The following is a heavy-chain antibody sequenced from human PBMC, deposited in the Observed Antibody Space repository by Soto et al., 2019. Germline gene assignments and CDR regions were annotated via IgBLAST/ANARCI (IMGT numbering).Heavy chain of an antibody. CDR3: ARATAYDFWSGYYRSYGLDV. D-gene: IGHD3-3*01. V-gene: IGHV1-2*02. CDR1: GYTFTGYF. CDR2: INPNIGDT. J-gene: IGHJ6*02. Sequence: VQLVQSGAEVKSPGASVRVSCTTSGYTFTGYFIHWVRHAPGQGLEWMGWINPNIGDTSYSQKFQGGDTMARDTSISTAYMELSRLRSDDTAVYYCARATAYDFWSGYYRSYGLDVWGQGTTVTV.